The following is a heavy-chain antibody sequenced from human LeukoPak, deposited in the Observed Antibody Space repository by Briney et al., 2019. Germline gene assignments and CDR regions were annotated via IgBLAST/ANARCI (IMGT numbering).Heavy chain of an antibody. CDR2: IYDSGST. CDR3: ARAGGDYGDYGYNYFDY. CDR1: GGSIRSSYYY. D-gene: IGHD4-17*01. J-gene: IGHJ4*02. V-gene: IGHV4-39*07. Sequence: SETLSLTCTVSGGSIRSSYYYWGWIRQPPGKGLEWIGSIYDSGSTYYNPSLKSRVTISVDKSKNQFSLKLSSVTAADTAVYYCARAGGDYGDYGYNYFDYWGQGTLVTVSS.